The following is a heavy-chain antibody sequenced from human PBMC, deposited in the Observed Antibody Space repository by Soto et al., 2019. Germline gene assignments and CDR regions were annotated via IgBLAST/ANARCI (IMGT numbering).Heavy chain of an antibody. CDR3: ARQYADLDS. Sequence: PGGSLRLSCAASGFVLSSYTMHWVRQAPGEGLEWVAVLSHDERDEFYVDSVRGRFTISRDKSKNTLYLQMNSLRSEDTAVYFCARQYADLDSWGQGTLVTVSS. CDR2: LSHDERDE. J-gene: IGHJ4*02. V-gene: IGHV3-30*04. CDR1: GFVLSSYT.